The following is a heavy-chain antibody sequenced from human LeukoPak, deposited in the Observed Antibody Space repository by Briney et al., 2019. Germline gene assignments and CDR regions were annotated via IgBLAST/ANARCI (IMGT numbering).Heavy chain of an antibody. CDR3: ARQTRDGSGSRGYSFDF. J-gene: IGHJ4*02. CDR1: GYILTSNW. V-gene: IGHV5-51*01. D-gene: IGHD3-10*01. Sequence: GESLKISCKGSGYILTSNWIGWVRQMPGKGLEWMGIIYPGDSDTRYSPSFEGQVTISVDKSISTAYLQWSSLKASDTAMYYCARQTRDGSGSRGYSFDFWGQGTLVAVSS. CDR2: IYPGDSDT.